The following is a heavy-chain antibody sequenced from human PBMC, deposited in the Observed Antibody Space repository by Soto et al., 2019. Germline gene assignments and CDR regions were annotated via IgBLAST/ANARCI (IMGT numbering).Heavy chain of an antibody. V-gene: IGHV1-69*13. CDR2: IIPIFGTA. Sequence: ASVKVSSNASGGTFSSYAISWVRQAPGQGLEWMGVIIPIFGTANYAQKFQGRVTITADESTRTAYMELSSLRSEDTAVYYCARDRTIRYSNPHXWGQVTLVTVSX. D-gene: IGHD4-4*01. J-gene: IGHJ4*02. CDR1: GGTFSSYA. CDR3: ARDRTIRYSNPHX.